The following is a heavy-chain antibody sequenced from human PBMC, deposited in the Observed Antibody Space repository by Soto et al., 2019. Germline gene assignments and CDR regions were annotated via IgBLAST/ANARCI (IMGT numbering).Heavy chain of an antibody. CDR1: GFTFGDYA. CDR3: ARAYPGYSYGYEAGAFDI. CDR2: IRSKAYGGTT. J-gene: IGHJ3*02. V-gene: IGHV3-49*04. Sequence: GGSLRLSCSASGFTFGDYAMSWVRQAPGKGLEWVGFIRSKAYGGTTEYAASVEGRFTISRDNAKNTLYLQMNSLRAEDTAVYYCARAYPGYSYGYEAGAFDIWGQGTMVTVSS. D-gene: IGHD5-18*01.